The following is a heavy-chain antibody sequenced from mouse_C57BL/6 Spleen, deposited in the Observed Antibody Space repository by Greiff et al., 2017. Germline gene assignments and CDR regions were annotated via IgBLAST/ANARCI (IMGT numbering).Heavy chain of an antibody. CDR2: INPSNGGT. J-gene: IGHJ3*01. CDR3: AREGLRLRDWFAY. Sequence: QVQLKQPGTELVKPGASVKLSCKASGYTFTSYWMHWVKQRPGQGLEWIGNINPSNGGTNYNEKFKSKATLTVDKSSSTAYMQLSSLTSEDSAVYYCAREGLRLRDWFAYWGQGTLVTVSA. V-gene: IGHV1-53*01. CDR1: GYTFTSYW. D-gene: IGHD3-2*02.